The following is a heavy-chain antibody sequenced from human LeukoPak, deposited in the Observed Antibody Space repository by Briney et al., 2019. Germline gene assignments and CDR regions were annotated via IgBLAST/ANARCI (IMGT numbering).Heavy chain of an antibody. V-gene: IGHV3-74*01. CDR3: AKNFRTYYYDSSGYGLVDY. J-gene: IGHJ4*02. Sequence: PGGSLRLSCAASGFTFSSYWMHWVRQAPGKGLVWVSRINSDGSSTSYADSVKGRFTISRDNAKNTLYLQMNSLRAEDTAVYYCAKNFRTYYYDSSGYGLVDYWGQGTLVTVSS. CDR2: INSDGSST. D-gene: IGHD3-22*01. CDR1: GFTFSSYW.